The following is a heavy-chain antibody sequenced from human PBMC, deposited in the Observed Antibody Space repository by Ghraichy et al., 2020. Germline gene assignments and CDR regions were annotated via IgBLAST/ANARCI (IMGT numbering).Heavy chain of an antibody. Sequence: SETLSLTCTVSGGSVSSGSYYWSWIRQPPGKGLEWIGYIYYSGSTNYNPSLKSRVTISVDTSKNQFSLKLSSVTAADTAVYYCARDTARYSYGSYYYYYYMDVWGKGTTVTVSS. CDR3: ARDTARYSYGSYYYYYYMDV. D-gene: IGHD5-18*01. CDR1: GGSVSSGSYY. J-gene: IGHJ6*03. CDR2: IYYSGST. V-gene: IGHV4-61*01.